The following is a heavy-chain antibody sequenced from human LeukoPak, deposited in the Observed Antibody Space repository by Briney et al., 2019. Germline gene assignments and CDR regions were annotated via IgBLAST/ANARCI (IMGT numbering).Heavy chain of an antibody. CDR3: ARTDYGGKGDY. CDR2: IYSGGST. J-gene: IGHJ4*02. Sequence: GGSLRLSCAASGFTFSSYEMNWVRQAPGKGLEWVSVIYSGGSTYYADSVKGRFTISRDNSKNTLYLQMNSLRAEDTAVYYCARTDYGGKGDYWGQGTLVTVSP. CDR1: GFTFSSYE. D-gene: IGHD4-23*01. V-gene: IGHV3-66*01.